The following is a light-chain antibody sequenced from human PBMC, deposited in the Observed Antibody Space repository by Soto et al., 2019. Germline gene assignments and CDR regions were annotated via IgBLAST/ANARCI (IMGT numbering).Light chain of an antibody. J-gene: IGKJ4*01. V-gene: IGKV3-15*01. CDR1: QSVSSN. CDR2: GAS. Sequence: EIVMTQSPATLSVSPGERATLSCRASQSVSSNLAWYQHKPGQAPRLLIYGASTRATGIPARFSGSGSDTEFTLTISSLQSEDVAVYYCQQYNNWPPLTFGGGTKVEIK. CDR3: QQYNNWPPLT.